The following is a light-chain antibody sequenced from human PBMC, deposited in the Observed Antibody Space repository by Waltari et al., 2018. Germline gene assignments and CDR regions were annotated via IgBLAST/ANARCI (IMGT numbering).Light chain of an antibody. V-gene: IGKV3-11*01. Sequence: EIVLTQSPATLSLSPGERATLSCRASQSVSNFLAWYQQKPVQAPRLLIYEASKRATGIPARFSGSGSGTDFTLTISSLEPEDFAVYYCQQRSNWPPLTFGGGTKVEIK. CDR1: QSVSNF. CDR2: EAS. J-gene: IGKJ4*01. CDR3: QQRSNWPPLT.